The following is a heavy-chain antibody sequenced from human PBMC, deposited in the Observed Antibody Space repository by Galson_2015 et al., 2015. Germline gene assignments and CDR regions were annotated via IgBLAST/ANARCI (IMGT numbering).Heavy chain of an antibody. J-gene: IGHJ6*03. Sequence: SLRLSCAASGFTVSSNYMSWVRQAPGKGLEWVSVIYSGGSTYYADSVKGRFTISRDNSKSTLYLQMNSLRAEDTAVYYCARAPILTGYYLASDYMDVWGKGTTVTVSS. CDR2: IYSGGST. CDR1: GFTVSSNY. V-gene: IGHV3-53*01. CDR3: ARAPILTGYYLASDYMDV. D-gene: IGHD3-9*01.